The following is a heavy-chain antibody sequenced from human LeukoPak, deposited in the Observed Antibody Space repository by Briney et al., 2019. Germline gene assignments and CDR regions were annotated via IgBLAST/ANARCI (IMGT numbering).Heavy chain of an antibody. CDR3: ASTNTFDY. J-gene: IGHJ4*02. Sequence: PGGSLRLPCAVSGFTFSNYWMSWVRQAPGKGLEWVANVKQDGSEKNYVDSVKGRFTISRDNAKNSLFLQMNSLRAEDTAVYYCASTNTFDYWGQGSLVIVSS. CDR2: VKQDGSEK. V-gene: IGHV3-7*02. CDR1: GFTFSNYW.